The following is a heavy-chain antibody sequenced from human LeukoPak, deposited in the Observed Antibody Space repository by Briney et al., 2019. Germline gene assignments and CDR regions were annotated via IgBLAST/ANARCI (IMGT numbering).Heavy chain of an antibody. V-gene: IGHV4-4*07. D-gene: IGHD6-19*01. CDR2: IHSSGST. Sequence: SETLSLTCTVSGGSINNYHWSWIRHPAGKGLEWIAQIHSSGSTNYNPPLKSRVTMSIDTPENQLSLTLTSVTAADTAVYYCARRDISSGWSFDSWGQGTLVTVSS. CDR1: GGSINNYH. J-gene: IGHJ4*02. CDR3: ARRDISSGWSFDS.